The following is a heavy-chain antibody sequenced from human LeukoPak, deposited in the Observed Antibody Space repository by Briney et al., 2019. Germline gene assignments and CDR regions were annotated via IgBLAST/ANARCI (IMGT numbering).Heavy chain of an antibody. CDR2: ISYDGSNK. D-gene: IGHD6-19*01. V-gene: IGHV3-30*18. Sequence: PGGSLRLSCAASGFTFSSYAMSWVRQAPGKGLEWVAVISYDGSNKYYADSVKGRFTISRDNSKNTLYLQMNSLRAEDTAVYYCAKVGEFGGWYLLYYFDYWGQGTLVTVSS. CDR1: GFTFSSYA. J-gene: IGHJ4*02. CDR3: AKVGEFGGWYLLYYFDY.